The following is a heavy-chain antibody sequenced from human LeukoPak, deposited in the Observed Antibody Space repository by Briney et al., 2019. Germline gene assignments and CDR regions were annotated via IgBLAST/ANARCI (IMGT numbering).Heavy chain of an antibody. CDR1: EFTFSNYW. CDR3: VREWVDWGQGYHWFYR. D-gene: IGHD7-27*01. V-gene: IGHV3-7*01. CDR2: INQYGTKK. J-gene: IGHJ5*02. Sequence: AQSLTLSCVASEFTFSNYWMSWVRQPPGEGLELVASINQYGTKKNYVNSLKGRLDISRDNTKNSLHLQMSSLRAEDTDVYYCVREWVDWGQGYHWFYRWGQGTLATVSS.